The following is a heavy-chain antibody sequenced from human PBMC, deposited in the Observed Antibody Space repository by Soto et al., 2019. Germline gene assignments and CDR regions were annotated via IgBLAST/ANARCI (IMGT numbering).Heavy chain of an antibody. CDR2: IYYSGST. CDR1: GGSISSYY. Sequence: PSETLSLTCTVSGGSISSYYWSWVRQPPGKGLEWIGYIYYSGSTNYNPSLKSRVTISVDTSKNQFSLKLSSVTAADTAVYYCARRRGSSPGYFQHWGQGTLVTVSS. D-gene: IGHD6-6*01. J-gene: IGHJ1*01. V-gene: IGHV4-59*08. CDR3: ARRRGSSPGYFQH.